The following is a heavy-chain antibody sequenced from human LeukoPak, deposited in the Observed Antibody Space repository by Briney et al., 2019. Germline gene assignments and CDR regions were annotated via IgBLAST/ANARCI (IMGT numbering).Heavy chain of an antibody. V-gene: IGHV3-48*03. CDR3: AREGDYGDSDY. CDR1: GFTFSNYE. Sequence: GGSLRLFCAASGFTFSNYEMNWVRQAPGKGLEWVSYITSSGSIMYYPDSVEGRFTISRDNAKNSLYLQMNNLRAEDTAVYYCAREGDYGDSDYWGQGTLVTVSS. J-gene: IGHJ4*02. D-gene: IGHD4-17*01. CDR2: ITSSGSIM.